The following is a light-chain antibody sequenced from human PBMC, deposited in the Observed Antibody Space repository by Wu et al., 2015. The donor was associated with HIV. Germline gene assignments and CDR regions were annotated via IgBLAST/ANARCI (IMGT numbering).Light chain of an antibody. Sequence: EIVLTQSPATLSLSPGERATLSCRASQSISSYLAWYQQKPGQAPRLLIHDASNRATGIPARFSGSGSGTEFTLTISSMQSEDFAVYYCQQYNNWPPWTFGQGTKVEIK. J-gene: IGKJ1*01. V-gene: IGKV3-11*01. CDR2: DAS. CDR3: QQYNNWPPWT. CDR1: QSISSY.